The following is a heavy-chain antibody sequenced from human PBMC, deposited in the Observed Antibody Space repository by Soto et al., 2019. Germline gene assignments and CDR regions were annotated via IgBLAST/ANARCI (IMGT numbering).Heavy chain of an antibody. D-gene: IGHD3-22*01. J-gene: IGHJ4*02. V-gene: IGHV3-33*01. CDR1: GFTFSSYG. Sequence: GGSLRLSCAASGFTFSSYGMHWVRQAPGKGLEWVAVIWYDGSNKYYADSVKGRFTISRDNSKNTLYLQMNSLRAEDTAVYYCARDWAGYYDSSGSKGIFDYWGQGTLVTVSS. CDR2: IWYDGSNK. CDR3: ARDWAGYYDSSGSKGIFDY.